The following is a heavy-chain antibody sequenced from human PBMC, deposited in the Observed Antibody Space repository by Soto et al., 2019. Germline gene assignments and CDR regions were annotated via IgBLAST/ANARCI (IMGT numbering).Heavy chain of an antibody. V-gene: IGHV5-10-1*01. CDR3: ARRQVGIAAAGTDPPYYYYGMDV. D-gene: IGHD6-13*01. CDR2: IDPSDSYT. Sequence: GESLKISCKGSGYSFTSYWISWVRQMPGKGLEWMGRIDPSDSYTNYSPSFQGHVTISADKSISTAYLQWSSLKASDTAMYYCARRQVGIAAAGTDPPYYYYGMDVWGQGTTVTVSS. J-gene: IGHJ6*02. CDR1: GYSFTSYW.